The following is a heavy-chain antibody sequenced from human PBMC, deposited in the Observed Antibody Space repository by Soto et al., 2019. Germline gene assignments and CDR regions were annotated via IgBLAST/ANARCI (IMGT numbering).Heavy chain of an antibody. Sequence: TLSLTCAVSSGSISSSNWWSWVRQPPGKGLEWIGEIYHSGSTNYNPSLKSRVTISVDKSKNQFSLKLSSVTAADTAVYYCARALNDFWSGYYRGNWFDPWGQGTLVTVSS. CDR3: ARALNDFWSGYYRGNWFDP. J-gene: IGHJ5*02. CDR1: SGSISSSNW. V-gene: IGHV4-4*02. D-gene: IGHD3-3*01. CDR2: IYHSGST.